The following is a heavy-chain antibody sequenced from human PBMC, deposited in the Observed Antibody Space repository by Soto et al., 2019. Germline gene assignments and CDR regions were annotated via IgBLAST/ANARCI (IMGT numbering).Heavy chain of an antibody. V-gene: IGHV3-33*01. CDR2: IWYDGSNK. J-gene: IGHJ4*02. D-gene: IGHD3-22*01. CDR1: GFTFSSYG. CDR3: ARDTPASNYYDSSGWAMGPDY. Sequence: VQLVESGGGVVQPGRSLRLSCAASGFTFSSYGMHWVRQAPGKGLEWVAVIWYDGSNKYYADSVKGRFTISRDNSKNTLYLQMNSLRAEDTAVYYCARDTPASNYYDSSGWAMGPDYWGQGTLVTVSS.